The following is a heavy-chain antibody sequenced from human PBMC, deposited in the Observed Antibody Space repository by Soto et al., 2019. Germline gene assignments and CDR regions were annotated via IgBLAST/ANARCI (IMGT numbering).Heavy chain of an antibody. CDR1: GGSISSYY. D-gene: IGHD4-17*01. J-gene: IGHJ4*03. V-gene: IGHV4-59*01. CDR2: IYYSGST. CDR3: ARVESGSRTVYY. Sequence: SEPLSLTCTVSGGSISSYYWGWIRQPPGKGLEWIGYIYYSGSTNYNPYLKSRLTISVDTSKNQFSLNLRAGTASDTAVFYCARVESGSRTVYYWGHGTLVTVS.